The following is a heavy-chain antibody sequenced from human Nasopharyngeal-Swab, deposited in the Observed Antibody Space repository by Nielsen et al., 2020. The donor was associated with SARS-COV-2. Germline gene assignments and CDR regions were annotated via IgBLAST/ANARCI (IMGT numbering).Heavy chain of an antibody. CDR2: LYYSGST. CDR1: DGSITSSSYY. V-gene: IGHV4-39*01. J-gene: IGHJ4*02. CDR3: AQLGYCSSTSCL. Sequence: SAALSPTCTVSDGSITSSSYYWAWIRQRPGKGLEWIGSLYYSGSTYYTPSLKSRVTISVETSKNQFSLKLSSVPAADTAGYYLAQLGYCSSTSCLWGQGTLVTVSS. D-gene: IGHD2-2*01.